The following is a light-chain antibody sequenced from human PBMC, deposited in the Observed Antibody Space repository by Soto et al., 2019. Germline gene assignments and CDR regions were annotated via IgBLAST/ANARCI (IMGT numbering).Light chain of an antibody. Sequence: QSVLTQPPSASGTPGQRVTISCSGSKSNIGTNTVTWYQHLPGTAPKLLIYRDYQRPSGVPDRLSVSKSGTSASLAISGLQSEDEADYYCAGWDDSLNGAVFGGGTKLTVL. V-gene: IGLV1-44*01. CDR2: RDY. CDR1: KSNIGTNT. CDR3: AGWDDSLNGAV. J-gene: IGLJ2*01.